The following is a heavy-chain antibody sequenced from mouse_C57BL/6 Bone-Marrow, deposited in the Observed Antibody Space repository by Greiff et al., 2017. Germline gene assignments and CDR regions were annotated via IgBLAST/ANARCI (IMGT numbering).Heavy chain of an antibody. CDR1: GYTFTSYW. V-gene: IGHV1-7*01. D-gene: IGHD1-1*01. CDR2: INPSSGST. Sequence: LVESGAELAKPGASVKLSCTASGYTFTSYWMHWVKQRPGQGLEWIGYINPSSGSTKYNQKFKDKATLTADKSSSTAYMQLSSLTYEDSAVYYCARSFTTVVIDYWGQGTTLTVSS. J-gene: IGHJ2*01. CDR3: ARSFTTVVIDY.